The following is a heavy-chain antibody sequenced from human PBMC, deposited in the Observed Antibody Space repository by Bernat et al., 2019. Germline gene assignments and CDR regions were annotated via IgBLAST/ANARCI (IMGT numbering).Heavy chain of an antibody. CDR1: GYSFTSYW. CDR2: IDPSDSYT. Sequence: EVQLVQSGAEVKKPGESLRISCKGSGYSFTSYWISWVRQMPGKGLEWMGRIDPSDSYTNYSPSFRGHVTISADKSISTAYLQWSSRKAADPAVYYCGSVRIAAPDGWFDPWGQGPLVTVPS. D-gene: IGHD6-6*01. V-gene: IGHV5-10-1*03. J-gene: IGHJ5*02. CDR3: GSVRIAAPDGWFDP.